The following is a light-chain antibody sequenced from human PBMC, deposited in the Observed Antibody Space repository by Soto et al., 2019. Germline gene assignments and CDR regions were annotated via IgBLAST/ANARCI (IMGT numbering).Light chain of an antibody. Sequence: DIQMTQSPSTLSGSVGDRVTITCRASQTISSWLAWYQQKPGKAPKLLIYKASTLKSGVPSRFSGSGSGTEFTLTISSLQPDDFATYYYQHYNSYSYTFGQGTRLEIK. CDR1: QTISSW. CDR2: KAS. J-gene: IGKJ5*01. V-gene: IGKV1-5*03. CDR3: QHYNSYSYT.